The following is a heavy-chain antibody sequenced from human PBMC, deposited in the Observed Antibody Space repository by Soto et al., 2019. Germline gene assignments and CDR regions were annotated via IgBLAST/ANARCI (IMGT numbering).Heavy chain of an antibody. D-gene: IGHD5-18*01. CDR1: CGFMTSGDQY. V-gene: IGHV4-31*03. Sequence: SETLSLTCTVTCGFMTSGDQYWTWIRHRPGEGLEWFGYINHSGSLYYNPSLKSRVSMSADTSKSQFSLDLSSVTAADTAMYYCARVYISPCVGYSCPGWFSPWGQGTLVTVSS. J-gene: IGHJ5*02. CDR3: ARVYISPCVGYSCPGWFSP. CDR2: INHSGSL.